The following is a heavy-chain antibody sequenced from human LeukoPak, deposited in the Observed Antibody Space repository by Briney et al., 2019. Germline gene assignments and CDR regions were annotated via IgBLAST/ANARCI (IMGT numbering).Heavy chain of an antibody. Sequence: GGSLRLSCAASGFTFSSYWMHWVRQAPGKGLVWVSRINSDGSSTSYADSVKGRFTISRDNAKNTLYLQMNSLRAEDTAVYYCAIGTEELEGGYWGQGTLVTVSS. CDR2: INSDGSST. CDR1: GFTFSSYW. V-gene: IGHV3-74*01. D-gene: IGHD1-1*01. J-gene: IGHJ4*02. CDR3: AIGTEELEGGY.